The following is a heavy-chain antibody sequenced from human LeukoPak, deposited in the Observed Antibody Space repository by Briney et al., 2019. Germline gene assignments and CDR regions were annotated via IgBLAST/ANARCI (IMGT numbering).Heavy chain of an antibody. J-gene: IGHJ6*02. CDR1: GFPFSGYG. D-gene: IGHD5-12*01. CDR3: ARDVGYRGYYYGLDA. CDR2: IWYDGSNK. V-gene: IGHV3-33*01. Sequence: GRSLRLSCAASGFPFSGYGMHWVRQAPGKGLEWEAIIWYDGSNKDYGDPVKGRFTISRDNSKNTLYLQMNSLRAEDTAVYYCARDVGYRGYYYGLDAWGQGTTVTVSS.